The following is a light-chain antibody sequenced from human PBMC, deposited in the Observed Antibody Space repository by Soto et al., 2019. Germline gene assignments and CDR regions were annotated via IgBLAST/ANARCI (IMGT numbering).Light chain of an antibody. Sequence: EVVLTQSPATLSVSPGERATLLCRTSQSVSSHLAWYQHKPGQAPRLLIYGASARASGVPDRFSGRGSGTDYTLTITGVQSEDFAIYVCQQYDYWPPWTFGQGTKVEIK. J-gene: IGKJ1*01. CDR2: GAS. CDR3: QQYDYWPPWT. CDR1: QSVSSH. V-gene: IGKV3-15*01.